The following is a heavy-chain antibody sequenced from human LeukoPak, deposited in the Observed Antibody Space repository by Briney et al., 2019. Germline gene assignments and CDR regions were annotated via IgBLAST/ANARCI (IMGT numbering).Heavy chain of an antibody. V-gene: IGHV3-21*01. CDR2: ISSSSSYI. CDR1: GFTFSSYA. D-gene: IGHD1-26*01. J-gene: IGHJ4*02. CDR3: ASYSGSSPKTYYFDY. Sequence: GGSLRLSCAASGFTFSSYAMSWVRQAPGKGLEWVSSISSSSSYIYYADSVKGRFTISRDNAKNSLYLQMNSLRAEDTAVYYCASYSGSSPKTYYFDYWGQGTLVTVSS.